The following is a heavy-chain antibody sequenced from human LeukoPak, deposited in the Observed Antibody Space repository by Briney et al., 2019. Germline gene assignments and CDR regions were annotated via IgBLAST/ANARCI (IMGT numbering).Heavy chain of an antibody. D-gene: IGHD6-13*01. J-gene: IGHJ6*02. CDR3: ARDLEAAAATYGMDV. CDR2: INIAADTM. V-gene: IGHV3-48*03. Sequence: GGSLRLSCAASGFTFSDFEMNWVRQAPGKGLEWISYINIAADTMHYADSVQGRFTISRDNAKNSLYLQMTSLGAEDTAVYYCARDLEAAAATYGMDVWGQGTTVTVSS. CDR1: GFTFSDFE.